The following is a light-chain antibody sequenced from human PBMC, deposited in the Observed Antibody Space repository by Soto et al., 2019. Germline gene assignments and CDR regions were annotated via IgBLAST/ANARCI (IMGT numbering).Light chain of an antibody. V-gene: IGKV1-12*01. J-gene: IGKJ1*01. CDR3: HQANSVPWT. Sequence: IQMTQSPSSVSASVGDRVILTCRASQRISSWLAWYHQRPGKAPKLLIYATSTLETGVPSRFSGSGSGRDFTLTISSLQPEDLGTYFCHQANSVPWTFGQGTKVEVK. CDR1: QRISSW. CDR2: ATS.